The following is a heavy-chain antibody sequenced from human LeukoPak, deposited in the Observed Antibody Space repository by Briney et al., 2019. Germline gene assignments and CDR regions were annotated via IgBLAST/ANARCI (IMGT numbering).Heavy chain of an antibody. V-gene: IGHV1-46*01. CDR2: INPSGGST. CDR3: ARDPKDDTSGYYHFDY. CDR1: GYTITSKY. Sequence: GASVKVSCKASGYTITSKYIHWVRQAPGQGLEWMGVINPSGGSTSYAQKFQARVTMTRDMSTSTVYMELSSLRSEDTAVYYCARDPKDDTSGYYHFDYWGQGTLVTVSS. J-gene: IGHJ4*02. D-gene: IGHD3-22*01.